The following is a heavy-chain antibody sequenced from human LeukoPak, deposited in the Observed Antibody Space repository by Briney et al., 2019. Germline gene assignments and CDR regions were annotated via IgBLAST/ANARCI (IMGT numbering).Heavy chain of an antibody. CDR3: ARGPYYFGSGTDYNRLNVVY. CDR1: GGSFSGYY. Sequence: PSETLSLTCAVYGGSFSGYYWTWIRQPPGKGLEWIGEINHSGSTNYNPSLKSRVTISIDTSKSQFSLKLSSVTAADTAVYYCARGPYYFGSGTDYNRLNVVYWGQGILVTVSS. CDR2: INHSGST. J-gene: IGHJ4*02. V-gene: IGHV4-34*01. D-gene: IGHD3-10*01.